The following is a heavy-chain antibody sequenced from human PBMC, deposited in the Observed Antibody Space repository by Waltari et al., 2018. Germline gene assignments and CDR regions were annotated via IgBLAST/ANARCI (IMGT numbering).Heavy chain of an antibody. Sequence: QEQLQESGPGLVKHSETLSLTGTVAGYSISSGSYWGWIRQPPGTGLEWIGSMYHRGGTYDDPYRKSRVTISVDTSKNQFSLQLRSVTAADTAVYYCAREQGTIVVVPAASPRYNWFDPWGQGTLVTVSS. J-gene: IGHJ5*02. CDR3: AREQGTIVVVPAASPRYNWFDP. CDR1: GYSISSGSY. CDR2: MYHRGGT. V-gene: IGHV4-38-2*02. D-gene: IGHD2-2*01.